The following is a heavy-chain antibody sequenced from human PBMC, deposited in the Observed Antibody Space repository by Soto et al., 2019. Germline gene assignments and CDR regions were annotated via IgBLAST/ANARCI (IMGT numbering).Heavy chain of an antibody. J-gene: IGHJ4*02. V-gene: IGHV4-59*01. CDR1: GGSISSYY. CDR3: ARGRWLQLIYFDY. D-gene: IGHD5-12*01. Sequence: QVQLQESGPGLVKPSETLSLTCTVSGGSISSYYWSWIRQPPGKGLEWIGCIYYSGSTSYNPSLKRRVTISVDTSKNQFSLNLRSVTAADTAVYYCARGRWLQLIYFDYWGQGTLVTVSS. CDR2: IYYSGST.